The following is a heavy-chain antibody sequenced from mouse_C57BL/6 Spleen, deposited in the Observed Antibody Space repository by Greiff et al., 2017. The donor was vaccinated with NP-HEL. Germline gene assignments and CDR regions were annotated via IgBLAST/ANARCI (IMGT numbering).Heavy chain of an antibody. J-gene: IGHJ2*01. V-gene: IGHV14-3*01. CDR2: IDPANGNT. CDR3: ARDYYAGGPEYYFDY. CDR1: GFNIKNTY. Sequence: VQLQQSVAELVRPGASVKLSCTASGFNIKNTYMHWVKQRPEQGLEWIGRIDPANGNTKYDPKFQGKATITADTSSNPAYLQLSSLTSEDTAIYYCARDYYAGGPEYYFDYWGQGTTLTVSS. D-gene: IGHD1-1*01.